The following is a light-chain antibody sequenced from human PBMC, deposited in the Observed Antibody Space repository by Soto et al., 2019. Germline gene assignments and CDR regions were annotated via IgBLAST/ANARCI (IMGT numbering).Light chain of an antibody. CDR3: QQYGTSPRT. CDR2: GAS. CDR1: QRVSSN. V-gene: IGKV3-20*01. Sequence: EIVMTQSLATLSVSPGQRATLSCRASQRVSSNLAWYQQRPGQAPRLFIYGASSRATGIPDRFSGSGSGTDFTLTISRLEPEDVAVYICQQYGTSPRTLGQGTRLEIK. J-gene: IGKJ5*01.